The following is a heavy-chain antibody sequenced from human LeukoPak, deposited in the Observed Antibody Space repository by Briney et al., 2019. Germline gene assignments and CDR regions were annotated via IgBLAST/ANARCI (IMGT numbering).Heavy chain of an antibody. CDR3: ARGGRIWSGFGKDKPPIC. CDR2: MNPNSGNT. D-gene: IGHD3-3*01. V-gene: IGHV1-8*01. J-gene: IGHJ4*02. Sequence: WASVKVSCKASGYTFTSYDINRVRQATGQGLEWMGWMNPNSGNTGYAQKFQGRVTMTRNTSISTAYMELSSLRSEDTAVYYCARGGRIWSGFGKDKPPICWGQGTLVIVSS. CDR1: GYTFTSYD.